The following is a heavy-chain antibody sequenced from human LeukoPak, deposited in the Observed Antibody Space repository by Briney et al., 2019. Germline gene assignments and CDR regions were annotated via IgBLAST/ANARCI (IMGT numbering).Heavy chain of an antibody. CDR3: AKDLDDFWSGYVTPFDY. CDR2: IRYDGSNK. J-gene: IGHJ4*02. CDR1: GFTFSSYG. D-gene: IGHD3-3*01. V-gene: IGHV3-30*02. Sequence: GGSLRLSCAASGFTFSSYGMHGVRQAPGKGLEGVAFIRYDGSNKYYADSVKGRFTISRDNSKDTLYLQMNSLRAEDTAVYYCAKDLDDFWSGYVTPFDYWGQGTLVTVSS.